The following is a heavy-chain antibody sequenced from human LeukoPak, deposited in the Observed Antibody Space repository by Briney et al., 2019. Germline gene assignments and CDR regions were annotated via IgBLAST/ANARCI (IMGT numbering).Heavy chain of an antibody. D-gene: IGHD1-26*01. CDR2: IYYSGST. CDR1: GGSISSGGYY. V-gene: IGHV4-31*03. J-gene: IGHJ6*02. Sequence: SQTLSLTCTVSGGSISSGGYYWSWIRQHPGKGLEWIGYIYYSGSTYYNPSLKSRVTISVDTSKNQFSLKLSSVTAADTAVYYCARVSSGRPHYGMDVWSQGTTVTVSS. CDR3: ARVSSGRPHYGMDV.